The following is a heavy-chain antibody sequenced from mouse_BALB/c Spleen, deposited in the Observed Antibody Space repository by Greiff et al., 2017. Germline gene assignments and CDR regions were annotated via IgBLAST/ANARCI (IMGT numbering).Heavy chain of an antibody. CDR1: GYTFTSYW. V-gene: IGHV1-87*01. CDR3: ARWPITTVGGFDY. J-gene: IGHJ2*01. D-gene: IGHD1-1*01. CDR2: IYPGDGDT. Sequence: QVQLQQSGAELARPGASVKLSCKASGYTFTSYWMQWVKQRPGQGLEWIGAIYPGDGDTRYTQKFKGKATLTADKSSSTAYMQLSSLASEDSAVYYCARWPITTVGGFDYWGQGTTLTVSS.